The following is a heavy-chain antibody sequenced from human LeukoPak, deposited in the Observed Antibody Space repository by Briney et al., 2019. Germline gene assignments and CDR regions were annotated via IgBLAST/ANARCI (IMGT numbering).Heavy chain of an antibody. D-gene: IGHD6-19*01. Sequence: PGGSLRLSCAASGFTFSSYAMSWVRQAPGKGLEWVSAISGSGGSTYYADSVKGRFTISRDNSKNTLYLQMNSLRAEDTAAYYCAKDPSIAVAGLFDYWGQGTLVTVSS. CDR3: AKDPSIAVAGLFDY. CDR2: ISGSGGST. V-gene: IGHV3-23*01. CDR1: GFTFSSYA. J-gene: IGHJ4*02.